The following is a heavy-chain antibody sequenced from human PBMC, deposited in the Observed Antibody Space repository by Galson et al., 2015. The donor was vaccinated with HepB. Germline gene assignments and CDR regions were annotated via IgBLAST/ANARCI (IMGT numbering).Heavy chain of an antibody. CDR3: ARGEVDYYDSSGQDAFDI. V-gene: IGHV3-48*04. D-gene: IGHD3-22*01. J-gene: IGHJ3*02. CDR1: GFTFSSYS. CDR2: ISSSSSTI. Sequence: SLRLSCAASGFTFSSYSMNWVRQAPGKGLEWVSYISSSSSTIYYADSVKGRFTISRDNAKNSLYLQMNSLRAEDTAVYYCARGEVDYYDSSGQDAFDIWGQGTMVTVSS.